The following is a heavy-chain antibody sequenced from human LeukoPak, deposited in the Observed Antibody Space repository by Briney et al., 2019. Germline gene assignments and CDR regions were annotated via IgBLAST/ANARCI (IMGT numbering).Heavy chain of an antibody. J-gene: IGHJ4*02. CDR3: ARGRQYCSSTSCYRHLYYFDY. CDR1: GGSFSGYY. Sequence: PSETLSLTCAVYGGSFSGYYWSWIRQPPGKGLEWIGEINHSGSTNYNPSLKSRVTISADTSKNQFSLKLSSVTAADTAVNYCARGRQYCSSTSCYRHLYYFDYWGPGTLVTVSS. V-gene: IGHV4-34*01. D-gene: IGHD2-2*01. CDR2: INHSGST.